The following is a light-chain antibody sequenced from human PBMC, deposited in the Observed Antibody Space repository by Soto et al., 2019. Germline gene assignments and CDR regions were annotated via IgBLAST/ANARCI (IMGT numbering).Light chain of an antibody. J-gene: IGLJ7*01. Sequence: QSALTQPASVSGSPGQSITISCTGTSSDVGGYKYVSWYQQHPDKAPKLIIFEVSNRPSGISSRFSGSKSGNTASLTISGLQAEDEADYYCASDTSSSTSVIFGRGTQLTVL. CDR3: ASDTSSSTSVI. V-gene: IGLV2-14*01. CDR1: SSDVGGYKY. CDR2: EVS.